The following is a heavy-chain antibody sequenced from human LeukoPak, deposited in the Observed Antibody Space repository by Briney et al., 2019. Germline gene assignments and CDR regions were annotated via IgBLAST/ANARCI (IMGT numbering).Heavy chain of an antibody. Sequence: PGGSLRLSCAASGITFSSYAMSWVRQAPGKGLEWVSAISGSGGSTYYADSVKGRFTISRDNSKNTLYLQMNSLRAEDTAVYYCAKDSAYCSRTSCYYDVRDYWGQGTLVTVSS. CDR1: GITFSSYA. CDR2: ISGSGGST. V-gene: IGHV3-23*01. J-gene: IGHJ4*02. CDR3: AKDSAYCSRTSCYYDVRDY. D-gene: IGHD2-2*01.